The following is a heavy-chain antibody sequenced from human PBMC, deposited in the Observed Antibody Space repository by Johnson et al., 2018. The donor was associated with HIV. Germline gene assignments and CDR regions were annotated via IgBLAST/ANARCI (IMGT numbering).Heavy chain of an antibody. D-gene: IGHD3-10*01. Sequence: QVQLVESGGGVVQPGRSLRLSCAASGFTFSSYAMHWVRQAQGKGLEWVAVISYDGSNKYYADSVKGRFTISRDNSKNTLYLQMNSLRAEETAVYYYAREELWFGELYHAFDIWGQGTMVTVSS. CDR1: GFTFSSYA. J-gene: IGHJ3*02. CDR3: AREELWFGELYHAFDI. V-gene: IGHV3-30-3*01. CDR2: ISYDGSNK.